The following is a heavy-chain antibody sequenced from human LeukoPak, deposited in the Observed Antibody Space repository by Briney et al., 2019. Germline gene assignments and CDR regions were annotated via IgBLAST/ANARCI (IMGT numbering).Heavy chain of an antibody. Sequence: GGSLRLSCAASGFTVSSNYMSWVRQAPGEGLEWVSVIYSGGSTYYADSVKGRFTISRDNSKNTLYLQMNSLRAEDTAVYYCAREPPDYYYYGMDVWGQGTPVTVSS. CDR1: GFTVSSNY. CDR3: AREPPDYYYYGMDV. CDR2: IYSGGST. J-gene: IGHJ6*02. V-gene: IGHV3-53*01.